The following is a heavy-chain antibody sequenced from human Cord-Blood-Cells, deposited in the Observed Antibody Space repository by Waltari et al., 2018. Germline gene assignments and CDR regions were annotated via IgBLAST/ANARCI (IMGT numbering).Heavy chain of an antibody. Sequence: QVQLVQSGAEVKKPGASVKVSCKASGYTFTGHYMHWVRQAPGKGLEWMGRINPNSGGTNDAQEFQGRVTMTRDTSISTVYMELSRLRSVDTAVYYCARGTIAAAGNFDYWGQGTLVTVSS. V-gene: IGHV1-2*06. J-gene: IGHJ4*02. CDR1: GYTFTGHY. CDR3: ARGTIAAAGNFDY. D-gene: IGHD6-13*01. CDR2: INPNSGGT.